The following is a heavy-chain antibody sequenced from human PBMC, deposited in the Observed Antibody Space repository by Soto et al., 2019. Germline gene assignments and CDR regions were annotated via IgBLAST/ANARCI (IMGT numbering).Heavy chain of an antibody. CDR2: IIPIFGTA. D-gene: IGHD2-15*01. J-gene: IGHJ5*02. Sequence: QVQLVQSGAEVKKPGSSVKVSCKASGGTFSSYAISWVRQAPGQGLEWMGGIIPIFGTANYAQKFQGRVTFNAEESTSTAYMELRSLRSEDTAVYYCAHGHLGGVVVDATQAFDPWGQGSLVTVSS. V-gene: IGHV1-69*12. CDR1: GGTFSSYA. CDR3: AHGHLGGVVVDATQAFDP.